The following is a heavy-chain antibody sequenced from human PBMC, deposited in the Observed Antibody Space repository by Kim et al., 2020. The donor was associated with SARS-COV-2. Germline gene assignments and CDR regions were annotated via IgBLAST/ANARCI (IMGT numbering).Heavy chain of an antibody. CDR1: GVSISSGGYY. CDR3: ARAPGQWLAGGDYWFDP. CDR2: IYYSGST. D-gene: IGHD6-19*01. J-gene: IGHJ5*02. Sequence: SETLSLTCTVSGVSISSGGYYWSWIPQHPGKGLEWIGYIYYSGSTYYNSFLKSRVTISVDTSKNQFSLKLSSVTAADKAVYYCARAPGQWLAGGDYWFDPWGQGTLVTVSS. V-gene: IGHV4-31*03.